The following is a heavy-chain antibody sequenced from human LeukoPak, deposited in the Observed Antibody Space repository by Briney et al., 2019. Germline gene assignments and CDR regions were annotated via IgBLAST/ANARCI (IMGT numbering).Heavy chain of an antibody. D-gene: IGHD1-26*01. V-gene: IGHV5-51*01. CDR2: IYPGDSET. Sequence: GGSLKIFCKGSGYSFTNYWIGWVRQMPGEGLEWMGLIYPGDSETRYSPSFQGQVIISVDKSISTAYLQWSSLKASDTAMYYCARRRGSSGRIDYWGQGTLVTVSS. J-gene: IGHJ4*02. CDR3: ARRRGSSGRIDY. CDR1: GYSFTNYW.